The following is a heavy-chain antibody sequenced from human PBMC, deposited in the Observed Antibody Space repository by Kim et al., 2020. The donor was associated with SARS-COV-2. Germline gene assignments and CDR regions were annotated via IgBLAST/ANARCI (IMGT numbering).Heavy chain of an antibody. CDR3: ARISWFNYALDY. Sequence: NYAPSLESRVTISVDTSKNQFSLRLSSVTAADTAVYYCARISWFNYALDYWGQGTLVTVSS. J-gene: IGHJ4*02. V-gene: IGHV4-34*01. D-gene: IGHD6-13*01.